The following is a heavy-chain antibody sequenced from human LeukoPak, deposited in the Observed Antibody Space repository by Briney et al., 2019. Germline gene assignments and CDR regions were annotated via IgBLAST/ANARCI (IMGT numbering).Heavy chain of an antibody. CDR1: GESFSGYY. V-gene: IGHV4-34*01. J-gene: IGHJ6*03. CDR2: INHSGST. Sequence: SETLSLTCAVYGESFSGYYWSWIRQPPGKGLEWIGEINHSGSTNYNPSLKSRVTISVDTSKNQFSLKLSSVTAADTAVYYCARGVLRKYYYYYMDVWGKGTTVTVSS. CDR3: ARGVLRKYYYYYMDV. D-gene: IGHD2/OR15-2a*01.